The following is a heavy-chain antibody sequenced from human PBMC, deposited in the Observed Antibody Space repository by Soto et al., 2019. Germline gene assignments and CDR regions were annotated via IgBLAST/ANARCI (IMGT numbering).Heavy chain of an antibody. D-gene: IGHD6-6*01. CDR3: AKGDSSSWVGYFDL. V-gene: IGHV3-23*01. Sequence: GGSLRLSCAASGFTFSSYAMTWVRQAPGMGLEWVSAFSGSGGSTYYADSVKGRFIISRDNSKNTLYLQMSSLRAEDTAVYYCAKGDSSSWVGYFDLWGRGTLVTVSS. CDR2: FSGSGGST. CDR1: GFTFSSYA. J-gene: IGHJ2*01.